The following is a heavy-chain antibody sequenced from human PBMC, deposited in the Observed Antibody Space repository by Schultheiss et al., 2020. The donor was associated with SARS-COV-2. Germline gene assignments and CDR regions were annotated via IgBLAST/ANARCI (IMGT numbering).Heavy chain of an antibody. J-gene: IGHJ4*02. CDR2: MNPNSGNT. CDR3: ARGGASSYIDD. Sequence: ASVKVSCKASGYTFTSYGISWVRQATGQGLEWMGWMNPNSGNTGYAQKFQGRVTMTRNTSISTAYMELSSLKSDDTAVYYCARGGASSYIDDWGQGTLVTVSS. D-gene: IGHD6-13*01. V-gene: IGHV1-8*02. CDR1: GYTFTSYG.